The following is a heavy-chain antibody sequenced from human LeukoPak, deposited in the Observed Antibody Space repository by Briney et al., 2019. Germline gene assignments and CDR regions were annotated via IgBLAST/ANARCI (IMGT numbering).Heavy chain of an antibody. J-gene: IGHJ4*02. V-gene: IGHV4-61*02. CDR1: GGSISSGSYY. Sequence: SETLSLTCTVSGGSISSGSYYWSWIRQPAGKGLEWIGRIYTSGSTNYNPSLKSRVTISVDTSKNQFSLKLSSVTAADTAVYYCARETSLAGFASGLGFNYWGQGILVSVSS. D-gene: IGHD6-19*01. CDR2: IYTSGST. CDR3: ARETSLAGFASGLGFNY.